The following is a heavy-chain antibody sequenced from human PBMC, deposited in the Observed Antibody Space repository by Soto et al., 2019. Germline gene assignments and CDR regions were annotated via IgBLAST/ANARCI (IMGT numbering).Heavy chain of an antibody. J-gene: IGHJ5*02. Sequence: LVESLKISCITSGYKFTSSWIAWGRQKPGKGLEWMGIIFPSDSDTRYSPSFQGQVTISADRSTSTVFLQWASLKASDTAVYFCARKDKSGYFNWFDPWGQGTLVTVSS. CDR1: GYKFTSSW. CDR2: IFPSDSDT. CDR3: ARKDKSGYFNWFDP. D-gene: IGHD3-22*01. V-gene: IGHV5-51*01.